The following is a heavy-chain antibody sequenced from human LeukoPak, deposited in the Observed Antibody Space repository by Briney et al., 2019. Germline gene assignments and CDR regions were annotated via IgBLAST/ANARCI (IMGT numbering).Heavy chain of an antibody. CDR2: MNPRDNT. J-gene: IGHJ3*02. V-gene: IGHV1-8*01. D-gene: IGHD3-3*02. CDR1: GYTSTSPD. Sequence: ASVKVSCKASGYTSTSPDINWVRQANGRGLGWLGWMNPRDNTGYAQKFQGRVTLTRDKSINTAYMELSSLRSEDTAVYYCARYTQHYGFDIWGQGTMVTVSA. CDR3: ARYTQHYGFDI.